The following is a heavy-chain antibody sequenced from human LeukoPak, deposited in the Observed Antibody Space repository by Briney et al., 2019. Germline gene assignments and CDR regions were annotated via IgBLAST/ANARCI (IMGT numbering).Heavy chain of an antibody. CDR3: ATRASIAARDDAFDI. J-gene: IGHJ3*02. V-gene: IGHV3-21*01. D-gene: IGHD6-6*01. Sequence: GGSLRLSCAASGFTFSSYSMNWVRQAPEKGLEWVSSISSSSSYIYYADSVKGRFTISRDNAKNSLYLQMNSLRAEDTAVYYCATRASIAARDDAFDIWGQGTMVTVSS. CDR2: ISSSSSYI. CDR1: GFTFSSYS.